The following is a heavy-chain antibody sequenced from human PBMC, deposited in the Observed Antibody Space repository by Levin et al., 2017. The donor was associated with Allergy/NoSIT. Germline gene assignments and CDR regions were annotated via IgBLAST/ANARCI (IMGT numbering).Heavy chain of an antibody. Sequence: GGSLRLSCAASGFTFTSYWMNWVRQAPGKGLEWVANIKKDGSETFYADAVKGRFTISRDNAKESLFLELASLRAEDTAIYYCASGYYKAAGPFDYWGQGTLVTVSS. J-gene: IGHJ4*02. CDR3: ASGYYKAAGPFDY. V-gene: IGHV3-7*01. CDR1: GFTFTSYW. CDR2: IKKDGSET. D-gene: IGHD3-9*01.